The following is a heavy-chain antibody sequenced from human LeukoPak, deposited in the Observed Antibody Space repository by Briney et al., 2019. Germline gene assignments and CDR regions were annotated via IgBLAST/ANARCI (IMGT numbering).Heavy chain of an antibody. J-gene: IGHJ6*02. CDR3: ARDNWNYGSSMDV. Sequence: SETLSLTCTVSGGSVSSYYWSWIRQPPGKGLEWIGYIYYSGSTNYNPSLKSRVTISVDTSKNQFSLKLSSVTAADTAVYHCARDNWNYGSSMDVWGQGTTVAVSS. CDR2: IYYSGST. CDR1: GGSVSSYY. V-gene: IGHV4-59*02. D-gene: IGHD1-7*01.